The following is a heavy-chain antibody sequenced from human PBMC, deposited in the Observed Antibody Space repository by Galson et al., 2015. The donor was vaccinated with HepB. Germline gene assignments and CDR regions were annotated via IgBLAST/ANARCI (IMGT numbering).Heavy chain of an antibody. CDR2: ISSSGSTI. V-gene: IGHV3-11*01. D-gene: IGHD4-23*01. Sequence: SLRLSCAASGFTFSDYYMSWIRQAPGKGLEWVSYISSSGSTIYYADSVKGRFTISRDNAKNSLYLQMNSLRAEDTAVYYCARDATVVTPSYYYYGMDVWGQGTTVTVSS. J-gene: IGHJ6*02. CDR1: GFTFSDYY. CDR3: ARDATVVTPSYYYYGMDV.